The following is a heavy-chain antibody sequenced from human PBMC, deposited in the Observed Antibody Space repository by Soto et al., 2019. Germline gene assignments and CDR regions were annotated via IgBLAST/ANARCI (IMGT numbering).Heavy chain of an antibody. Sequence: GASVKVSCKASGYTFTDYYLDWVRQAPGHGLEWMGWINPKTGATKSAQKFRGRVSMTRDTSISTAYMELSRLTSDDTAIYYCARGLAIKVNTGSHWFDPWGQGTPVTVSS. CDR1: GYTFTDYY. CDR3: ARGLAIKVNTGSHWFDP. V-gene: IGHV1-2*02. D-gene: IGHD1-1*01. J-gene: IGHJ5*02. CDR2: INPKTGAT.